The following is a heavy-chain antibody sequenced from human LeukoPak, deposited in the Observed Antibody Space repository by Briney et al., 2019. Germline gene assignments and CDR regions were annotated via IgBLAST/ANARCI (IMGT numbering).Heavy chain of an antibody. CDR3: ARDKRLPFDYGGNPEAFDI. CDR1: GGSISSSNW. V-gene: IGHV4-4*02. J-gene: IGHJ3*02. CDR2: IYHSGST. D-gene: IGHD4-23*01. Sequence: SETLSLTCAVSGGSISSSNWWSWVRQPPGKGLEWIGEIYHSGSTNYNPSLKSRVTISVDKSKNQFSLKLSSVTAADTAVYYCARDKRLPFDYGGNPEAFDIWGQGTMVTVSS.